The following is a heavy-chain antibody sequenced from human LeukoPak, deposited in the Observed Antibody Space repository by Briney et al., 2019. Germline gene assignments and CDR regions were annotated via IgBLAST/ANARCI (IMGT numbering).Heavy chain of an antibody. D-gene: IGHD4-17*01. J-gene: IGHJ3*02. V-gene: IGHV4-30-4*01. CDR3: ARGAYGDYAHAFDI. CDR2: IYYSGST. Sequence: SETLSLTRTVSGGSISSGDYYWSWIRQPPGKGLEWIGYIYYSGSTYYNPSLKSRVTISVDTSKNQFSLKLSSVTAADTAVYYCARGAYGDYAHAFDIWGQGTMVTVSS. CDR1: GGSISSGDYY.